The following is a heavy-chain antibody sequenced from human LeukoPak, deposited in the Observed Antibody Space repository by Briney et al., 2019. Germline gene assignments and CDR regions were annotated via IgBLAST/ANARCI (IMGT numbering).Heavy chain of an antibody. D-gene: IGHD6-13*01. V-gene: IGHV4-59*03. CDR3: AGDRYSSIWSYY. CDR2: IYNDGST. Sequence: SETLSLTCTVSGGSISSYYWSWIRQPPGKGLEWIGYIYNDGSTNYSPSLRSRVAISVETTKNQVSLKLTSLTAADTAVYYCAGDRYSSIWSYYWGQGTLVTVSS. CDR1: GGSISSYY. J-gene: IGHJ4*02.